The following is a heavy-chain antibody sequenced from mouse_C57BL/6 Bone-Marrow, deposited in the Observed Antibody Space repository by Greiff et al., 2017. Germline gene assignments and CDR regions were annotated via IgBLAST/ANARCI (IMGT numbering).Heavy chain of an antibody. CDR2: IHPSDSDT. J-gene: IGHJ4*01. Sequence: VQLQQPGAELVKPGASVKVSCKASGYTFTSYWMHWVKQRPGQGLEWIGRIHPSDSDTNYNQKFKGKATLTVDKSSSTAYMQLSSLTSEDSAVYYCAIGDYYGSSYYAMDYWGQGTSDTVSS. D-gene: IGHD1-1*01. V-gene: IGHV1-74*01. CDR1: GYTFTSYW. CDR3: AIGDYYGSSYYAMDY.